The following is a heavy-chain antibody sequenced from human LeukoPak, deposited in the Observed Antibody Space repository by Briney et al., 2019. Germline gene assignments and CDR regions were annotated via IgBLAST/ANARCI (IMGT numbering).Heavy chain of an antibody. CDR3: AKDGGSGDDAFDI. D-gene: IGHD1-26*01. Sequence: GGSLRLSCAASGFTFSSYAMSWVRQAPGKGLEWVSAISGSGGSTYYADSVKGRFTISRDNSKNALYLQMNSLRAEDTAVYYCAKDGGSGDDAFDIWGQGTMVTVSS. CDR2: ISGSGGST. CDR1: GFTFSSYA. J-gene: IGHJ3*02. V-gene: IGHV3-23*01.